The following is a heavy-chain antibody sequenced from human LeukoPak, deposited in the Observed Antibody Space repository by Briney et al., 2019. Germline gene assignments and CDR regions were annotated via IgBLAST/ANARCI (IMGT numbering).Heavy chain of an antibody. CDR2: ISYGGTT. Sequence: SSETLSLTCAVHGGSFSGYYWSWIRQPPGKGLEWIGSISYGGTTYYNPSLNSRVTISVDTSKNQFSLRLSSVTAADTAVYYCARLVGYYYYYMDVWGKGTTVTVSS. CDR1: GGSFSGYY. D-gene: IGHD2-8*02. V-gene: IGHV4-34*01. CDR3: ARLVGYYYYYMDV. J-gene: IGHJ6*03.